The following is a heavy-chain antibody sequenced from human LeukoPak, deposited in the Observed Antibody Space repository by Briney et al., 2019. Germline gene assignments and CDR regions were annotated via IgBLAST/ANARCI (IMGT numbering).Heavy chain of an antibody. J-gene: IGHJ4*02. V-gene: IGHV1-3*01. D-gene: IGHD3-9*01. CDR3: ARAIYDILTGYYQTPMGY. CDR1: GYTFTSYA. Sequence: GASVTVSCKASGYTFTSYAMHWVRQAPGQRLEWMGWINAGNGNTKYSQKFQGRVTITRDTSASTAYMELSSLRSEDTAVYYCARAIYDILTGYYQTPMGYWGQGTLVTVSS. CDR2: INAGNGNT.